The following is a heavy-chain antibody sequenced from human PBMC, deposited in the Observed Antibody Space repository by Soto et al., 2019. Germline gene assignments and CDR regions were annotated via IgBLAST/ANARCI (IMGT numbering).Heavy chain of an antibody. Sequence: SETLSLTCAVSGGSISSGGYSWSWIRQPPGKGLEWIGYIYHSGSTYYNPALKSRVTISVDRSKNQFSLKLSSVTAVDTAVYYCARGNVVAIDYWGQGTLVTVSS. CDR2: IYHSGST. V-gene: IGHV4-30-2*01. D-gene: IGHD2-21*01. J-gene: IGHJ4*02. CDR3: ARGNVVAIDY. CDR1: GGSISSGGYS.